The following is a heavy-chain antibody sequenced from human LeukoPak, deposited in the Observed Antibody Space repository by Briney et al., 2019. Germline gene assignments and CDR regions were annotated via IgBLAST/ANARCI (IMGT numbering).Heavy chain of an antibody. CDR2: ISWNSGSI. D-gene: IGHD3-22*01. J-gene: IGHJ4*02. CDR1: GFTVSDSY. Sequence: PGGSLRLSCAASGFTVSDSYINWVRQAPGKGLEWVSGISWNSGSIGYADSVKGRFTISRDNAKNSLYLQMNSLRAEDTALYYCAKDMGGSGYPYYFDYWGQGTLVTVSS. CDR3: AKDMGGSGYPYYFDY. V-gene: IGHV3-9*01.